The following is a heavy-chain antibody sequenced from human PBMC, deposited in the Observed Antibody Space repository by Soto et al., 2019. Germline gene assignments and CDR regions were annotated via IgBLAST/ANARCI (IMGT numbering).Heavy chain of an antibody. CDR2: TYSRSNWRH. V-gene: IGHV6-1*01. Sequence: QXLSLTYAISGDXVSSNTAAWNWIRSSPSRGLEWLGRTYSRSNWRHDYSVSVKSRITVNPDTSKNHFSLKLNSVTPDDTAVYYCARGVAGSGFDLWGQGTLVTVSS. J-gene: IGHJ4*02. CDR1: GDXVSSNTAA. CDR3: ARGVAGSGFDL. D-gene: IGHD6-19*01.